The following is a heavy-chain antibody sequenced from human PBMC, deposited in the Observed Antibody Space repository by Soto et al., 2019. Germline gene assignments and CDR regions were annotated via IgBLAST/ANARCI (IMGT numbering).Heavy chain of an antibody. Sequence: SETMSLTCAVSGGSISSGGYSWSWIRQPPGKGLEWIGYIYHSGSTYYNPSLKSRVTISVDRSKNQFSLKLSSVTAADTAVYYCATSAVLRFLEWPEDYYYGMDVWGQGTTVTVSS. V-gene: IGHV4-30-2*01. D-gene: IGHD3-3*01. J-gene: IGHJ6*02. CDR2: IYHSGST. CDR3: ATSAVLRFLEWPEDYYYGMDV. CDR1: GGSISSGGYS.